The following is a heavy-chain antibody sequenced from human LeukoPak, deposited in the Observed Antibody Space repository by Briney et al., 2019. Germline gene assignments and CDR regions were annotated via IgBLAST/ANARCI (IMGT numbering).Heavy chain of an antibody. V-gene: IGHV3-23*01. CDR1: GFTFSSYA. CDR2: ISGSGGST. CDR3: AKDPSFIAVAPTLDY. J-gene: IGHJ4*02. D-gene: IGHD6-19*01. Sequence: PGGSLRLSCAASGFTFSSYAMSWVRQAPGKGLEWVSAISGSGGSTYYADSVKGRFTISRDNSKNTLYLQMNSLRAEDTAIYYCAKDPSFIAVAPTLDYWGQGTLVTVSS.